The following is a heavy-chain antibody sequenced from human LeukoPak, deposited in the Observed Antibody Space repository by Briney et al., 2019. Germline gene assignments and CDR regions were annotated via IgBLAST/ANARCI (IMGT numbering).Heavy chain of an antibody. D-gene: IGHD3-22*01. CDR3: ATYYDSSGYKLDY. J-gene: IGHJ4*02. Sequence: SETLSLTCTVSGGSISSYYWSWVRQPPGKGLEWIGEIYHSGSTNYNPSLKSRVTISVDKSKNQFSLKLSSVTAADTAVYYCATYYDSSGYKLDYWGQGTLVTVSS. CDR1: GGSISSYY. CDR2: IYHSGST. V-gene: IGHV4-4*02.